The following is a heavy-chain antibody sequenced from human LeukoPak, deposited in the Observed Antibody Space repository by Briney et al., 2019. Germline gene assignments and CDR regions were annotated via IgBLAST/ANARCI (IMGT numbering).Heavy chain of an antibody. CDR2: IYYSGNS. V-gene: IGHV4-59*01. J-gene: IGHJ5*02. Sequence: PSETLSLTCTVSGGSISTYYWSWIRQPPGMGLEWIGYIYYSGNSNYNPSLKSRVTISVDTSKNQFSLKLSSVTAADTAVYYCAGLGASGNGYLSWFDPWGQGTLVTVSS. CDR3: AGLGASGNGYLSWFDP. D-gene: IGHD3-22*01. CDR1: GGSISTYY.